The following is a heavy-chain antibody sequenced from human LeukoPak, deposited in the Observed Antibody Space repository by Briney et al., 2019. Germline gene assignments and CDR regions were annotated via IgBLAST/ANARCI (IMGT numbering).Heavy chain of an antibody. V-gene: IGHV4-4*07. CDR1: GGSISSYY. CDR2: IYTSGST. CDR3: AREGDDPGFDY. D-gene: IGHD3-16*01. J-gene: IGHJ4*02. Sequence: SETLSLTCTVSGGSISSYYWSWIRQPAGKGLEGIGRIYTSGSTNYNPSLKSRVTMSVDTSKNQFSLKLSAVTAADTAVYYCAREGDDPGFDYWGQGTLVTVSS.